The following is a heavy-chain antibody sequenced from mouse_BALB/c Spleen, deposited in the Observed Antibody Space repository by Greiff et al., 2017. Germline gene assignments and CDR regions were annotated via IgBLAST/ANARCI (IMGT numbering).Heavy chain of an antibody. V-gene: IGHV14-3*02. CDR1: GFNIKDTY. J-gene: IGHJ4*01. D-gene: IGHD4-1*01. CDR3: AREDNWDAMDY. CDR2: IDPANGNT. Sequence: DVKLQESGAELVKPGASVKLSCTASGFNIKDTYMHWVKQRPEQGLEWIGRIDPANGNTKYDPKFQGKATITADTSSNTAYLQLSSLTSEDTAVYYCAREDNWDAMDYWGQGTSVTVSS.